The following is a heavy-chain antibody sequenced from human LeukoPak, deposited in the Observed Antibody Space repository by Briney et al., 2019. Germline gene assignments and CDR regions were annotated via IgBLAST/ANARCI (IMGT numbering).Heavy chain of an antibody. D-gene: IGHD2/OR15-2a*01. CDR1: GFTFRTYS. Sequence: GGSLRLSCAASGFTFRTYSMNWVRQAPGKGLEWISYISSSGTTIYYADSVKGRFTISRDNAKNSLYLQMNSLRAEDTAVYYCARDFPAPYYFDYWGQGTLVTVSS. J-gene: IGHJ4*02. CDR3: ARDFPAPYYFDY. CDR2: ISSSGTTI. V-gene: IGHV3-48*01.